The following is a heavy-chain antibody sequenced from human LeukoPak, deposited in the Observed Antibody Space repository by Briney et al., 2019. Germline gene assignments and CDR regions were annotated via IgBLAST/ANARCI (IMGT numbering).Heavy chain of an antibody. D-gene: IGHD6-13*01. CDR3: ARQGSADTYSSSWYYDY. CDR1: GGSISSYY. J-gene: IGHJ4*02. V-gene: IGHV4-59*08. CDR2: IYYSGSS. Sequence: SETLSLTCTVSGGSISSYYWSWIRQPPGKGLEWIGYIYYSGSSNYNPSLMSRVTISVDTSKNQFSLQLSSVAAADTAVYYCARQGSADTYSSSWYYDYWGQGTLVTVSS.